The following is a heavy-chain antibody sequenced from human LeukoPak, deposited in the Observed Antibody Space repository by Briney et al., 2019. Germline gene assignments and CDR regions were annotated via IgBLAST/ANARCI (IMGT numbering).Heavy chain of an antibody. J-gene: IGHJ5*02. CDR3: ARDSGTTGEVKFDP. Sequence: SETLSLTCTVSGASISSYYWSWIRQPAGEGLEWIGRIYVSGSTTYNPSLESRVTMSLDTSKNQISLKVSSVTAADTAVYYCARDSGTTGEVKFDPWGQGTLVTVSS. CDR2: IYVSGST. V-gene: IGHV4-4*07. D-gene: IGHD1-7*01. CDR1: GASISSYY.